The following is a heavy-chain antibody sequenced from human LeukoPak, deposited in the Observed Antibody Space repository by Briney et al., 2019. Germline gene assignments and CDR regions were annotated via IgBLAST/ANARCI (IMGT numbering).Heavy chain of an antibody. Sequence: SETLSLTCTVSGGSISSYYWSWIRQPPGKGLEWIGYIYYSGSTNYNPSLKSRVTISVDTSKNQFSLKLSSVTAADTAVYYCARGCSSTSCYSYFDYWGQGTLVTVSS. J-gene: IGHJ4*02. CDR3: ARGCSSTSCYSYFDY. D-gene: IGHD2-2*01. V-gene: IGHV4-59*08. CDR2: IYYSGST. CDR1: GGSISSYY.